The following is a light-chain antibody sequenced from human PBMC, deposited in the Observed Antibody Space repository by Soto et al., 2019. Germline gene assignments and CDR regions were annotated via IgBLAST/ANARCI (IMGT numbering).Light chain of an antibody. V-gene: IGKV1-27*01. J-gene: IGKJ1*01. CDR2: AAS. CDR1: QGISNY. CDR3: QKYDSAPWT. Sequence: DIQMTQSPSSLSASVRDRITITCRASQGISNYLAWYQQKPGKVPKLLIYAASTLQSGVPSRFSGSGSGTDFNLTISGLQHEDVATYYCQKYDSAPWTFGQGTKGEIK.